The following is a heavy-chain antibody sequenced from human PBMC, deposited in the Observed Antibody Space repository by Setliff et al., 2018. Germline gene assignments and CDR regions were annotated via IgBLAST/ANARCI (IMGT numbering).Heavy chain of an antibody. Sequence: PGESLTISCLGSGFTFGDYAVSWVRQAPGKGLEWVGFIRSKAYNEAIEYAASVRGRFTISRDDSKNVAYLQMTSLQTEDTAVYYCAKDRSFFHHWGQGTLVTVSS. D-gene: IGHD6-19*01. CDR3: AKDRSFFHH. CDR1: GFTFGDYA. J-gene: IGHJ1*01. CDR2: IRSKAYNEAI. V-gene: IGHV3-49*04.